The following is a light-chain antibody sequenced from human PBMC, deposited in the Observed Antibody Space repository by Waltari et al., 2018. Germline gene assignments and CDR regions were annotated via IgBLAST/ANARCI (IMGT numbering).Light chain of an antibody. V-gene: IGLV2-8*01. CDR3: SSYAGNNIVI. CDR1: SSDVGEYNF. CDR2: EVT. Sequence: QSALTQPPSASGSPGQSVTISCTGTSSDVGEYNFVSWYQQHPGKAPKLIIYEVTQRPSGVPDRFSGSKSGNTASLTVSGLQTEDDGNYYCSSYAGNNIVIFGGGTKLTVL. J-gene: IGLJ2*01.